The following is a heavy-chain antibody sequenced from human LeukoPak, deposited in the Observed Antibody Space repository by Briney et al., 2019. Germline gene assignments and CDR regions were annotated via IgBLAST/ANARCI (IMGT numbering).Heavy chain of an antibody. CDR1: GFTFSSYW. CDR3: ARVPYSSNWYGNWFDP. V-gene: IGHV3-74*01. J-gene: IGHJ5*02. Sequence: GGSQRLSCAASGFTFSSYWMHWVRQAPGKGLVWVSRIDSDGITTSYADSVKGRFTISRDNAKNTLYLQMNSLRAEDTAVYYCARVPYSSNWYGNWFDPWGQGTLVTVSS. D-gene: IGHD6-13*01. CDR2: IDSDGITT.